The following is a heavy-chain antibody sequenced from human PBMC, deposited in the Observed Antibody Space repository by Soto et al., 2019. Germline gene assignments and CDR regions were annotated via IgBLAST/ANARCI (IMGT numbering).Heavy chain of an antibody. D-gene: IGHD5-18*01. CDR3: ASGIQLWSTNLGYFDY. CDR2: IYYSGST. J-gene: IGHJ4*02. V-gene: IGHV4-39*01. Sequence: SETLSLTCTVSGGSISSSSYYWGWIRQPPGKGLEWIGSIYYSGSTYYNPSLKSRVTISVDTSKNQFSLKLSSVTAADTAVYYCASGIQLWSTNLGYFDYWGQGTLVTVSS. CDR1: GGSISSSSYY.